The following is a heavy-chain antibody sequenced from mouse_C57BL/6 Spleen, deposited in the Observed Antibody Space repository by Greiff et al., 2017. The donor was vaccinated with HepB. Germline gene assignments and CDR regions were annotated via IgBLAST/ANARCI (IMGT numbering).Heavy chain of an antibody. V-gene: IGHV1-55*01. CDR1: GYTFTSYW. CDR3: ARDGNYGRDY. CDR2: IYPGSGST. D-gene: IGHD2-1*01. J-gene: IGHJ2*01. Sequence: QVQLQQPGAELVKPGASVKLSCKASGYTFTSYWMQWVKQRPGQGLEWIGDIYPGSGSTNYNEKFKSKATLTVDTSSSTAYMQLSSLTSEDSAVYYCARDGNYGRDYWGQGTTLTVSS.